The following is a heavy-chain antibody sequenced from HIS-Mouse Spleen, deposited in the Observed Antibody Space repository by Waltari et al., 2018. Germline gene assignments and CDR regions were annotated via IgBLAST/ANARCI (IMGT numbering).Heavy chain of an antibody. D-gene: IGHD2-21*02. J-gene: IGHJ3*02. CDR3: ARWGGLGSLDAFDI. V-gene: IGHV1-69*04. CDR2: DRPIIGIA. CDR1: GGTFSSYA. Sequence: QVQLVQSGAEVKKPGSSVKVSCKASGGTFSSYAISWVRQAPGQGLEWMGGDRPIIGIANYAQKFQGRVTITADKSTSTAYMELSSLRAEDTAVYYCARWGGLGSLDAFDIWGQGTMVTVSS.